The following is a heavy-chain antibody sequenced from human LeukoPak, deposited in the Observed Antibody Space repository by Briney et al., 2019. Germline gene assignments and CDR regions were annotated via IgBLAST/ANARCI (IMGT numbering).Heavy chain of an antibody. V-gene: IGHV3-23*01. CDR3: AKAPNFDWFPSDY. D-gene: IGHD3-9*01. Sequence: PGGSLRLSCAASGFTFSNYAMSWVRQAPGKGLEWVSAISGSGGSTYYAVSVKGRFTISRDNSKNTLYLQMNSLRAEDTAVYYCAKAPNFDWFPSDYWGQGTLVTVSS. J-gene: IGHJ4*02. CDR1: GFTFSNYA. CDR2: ISGSGGST.